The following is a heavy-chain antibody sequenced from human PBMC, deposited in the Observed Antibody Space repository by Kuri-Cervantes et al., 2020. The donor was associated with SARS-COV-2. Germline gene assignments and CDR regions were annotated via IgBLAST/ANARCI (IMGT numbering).Heavy chain of an antibody. V-gene: IGHV3-48*03. J-gene: IGHJ6*03. CDR3: ASLLSGGGAHLYYFYMDA. CDR2: ISSSGSTI. Sequence: GESLKISCAASGFTFSSYEMNWVRQAPGKGLEWVSYISSSGSTICYADSVKGRFTISRDNAKNSLYLQMNSLRAEDTAVYYCASLLSGGGAHLYYFYMDAWGKGTSVTVSS. CDR1: GFTFSSYE. D-gene: IGHD3-16*01.